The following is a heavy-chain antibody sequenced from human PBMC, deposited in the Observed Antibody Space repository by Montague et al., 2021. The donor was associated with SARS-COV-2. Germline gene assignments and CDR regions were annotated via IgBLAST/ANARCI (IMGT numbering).Heavy chain of an antibody. J-gene: IGHJ3*02. CDR2: INHSGSI. Sequence: ETLSLTCAVYGGSFSGYYWSWIRQPPGKGLEWIGEINHSGSINYNPSLKSRVTISVDTSTNQFSLKLSSVTAADTAVYYCARVPDYYDSSGYYFDAFDIWGQGTMVTVSS. D-gene: IGHD3-22*01. CDR3: ARVPDYYDSSGYYFDAFDI. CDR1: GGSFSGYY. V-gene: IGHV4-34*01.